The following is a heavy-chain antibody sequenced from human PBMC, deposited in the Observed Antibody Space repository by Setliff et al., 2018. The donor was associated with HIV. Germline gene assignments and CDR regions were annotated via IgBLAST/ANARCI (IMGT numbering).Heavy chain of an antibody. CDR3: ARHYFDSNSYYRPPFDS. D-gene: IGHD3-22*01. J-gene: IGHJ5*01. CDR1: GGTFNTHA. Sequence: SVKVSCKASGGTFNTHAFSWVRQAPGQGLEWMRGIIPVRGLANYARNFQGRVTITADTSTNTAYLEVVSLRSEDTAIYYCARHYFDSNSYYRPPFDSWGQGTPVTVSS. CDR2: IIPVRGLA. V-gene: IGHV1-69*10.